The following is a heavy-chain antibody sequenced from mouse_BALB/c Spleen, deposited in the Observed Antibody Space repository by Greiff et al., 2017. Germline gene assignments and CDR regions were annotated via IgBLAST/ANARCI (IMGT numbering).Heavy chain of an antibody. D-gene: IGHD1-1*01. CDR3: ARGYGSSQYYFDY. V-gene: IGHV5-9-4*01. CDR1: GFTFSSYA. Sequence: EVQRVESGGGLVKPGGSLKLSCAASGFTFSSYAMSWVRQSPEKRLEWVAEISSGGSYTYYPDTVTGRFTISRDNAKNTLYLEMSSLRSEDTAMYYCARGYGSSQYYFDYWGQGTTLTVSS. CDR2: ISSGGSYT. J-gene: IGHJ2*01.